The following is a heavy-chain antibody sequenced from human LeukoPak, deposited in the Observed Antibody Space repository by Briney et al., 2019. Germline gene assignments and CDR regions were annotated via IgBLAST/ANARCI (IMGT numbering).Heavy chain of an antibody. V-gene: IGHV3-30-3*01. CDR1: GFTFSSYA. J-gene: IGHJ4*02. D-gene: IGHD3-22*01. Sequence: PGGSLRLSCAASGFTFSSYAMHWVRQAPGKGLGWVAVISLDGSNKYYADSVKGRFTISRDNSKNTLYLQMNSLRAEDTAVYYCARNHLNYYDSSGYYSHCDYWGQGTLVTVSS. CDR3: ARNHLNYYDSSGYYSHCDY. CDR2: ISLDGSNK.